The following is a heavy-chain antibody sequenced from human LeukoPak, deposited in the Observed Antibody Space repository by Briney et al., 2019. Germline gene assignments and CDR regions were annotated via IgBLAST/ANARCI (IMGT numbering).Heavy chain of an antibody. V-gene: IGHV3-21*01. CDR2: ISSSSSYI. J-gene: IGHJ4*02. Sequence: GGSLRLSCAASGFTFSSYWMSWVRQAPGKGLEWVSSISSSSSYIYYADSVKGRFTISRDNAKKSLYPQMNSLRAEDTAVYYCASGMTEFDYWGQGTLVTVSS. CDR3: ASGMTEFDY. CDR1: GFTFSSYW.